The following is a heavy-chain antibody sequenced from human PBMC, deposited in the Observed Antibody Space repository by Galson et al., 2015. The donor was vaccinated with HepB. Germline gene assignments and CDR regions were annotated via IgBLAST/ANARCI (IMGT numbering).Heavy chain of an antibody. D-gene: IGHD2-2*02. CDR3: AKAIPAPSRYSFDL. J-gene: IGHJ4*02. Sequence: SLRLSCAASGVTFSSYSMWWARQAPGQGVEWVSVISAGGDRAYYAASVKGRFTIPRDNSKNIMYVQMNSLRAEDTAVYFCAKAIPAPSRYSFDLWGQGTLVTVSS. V-gene: IGHV3-23*01. CDR2: ISAGGDRA. CDR1: GVTFSSYS.